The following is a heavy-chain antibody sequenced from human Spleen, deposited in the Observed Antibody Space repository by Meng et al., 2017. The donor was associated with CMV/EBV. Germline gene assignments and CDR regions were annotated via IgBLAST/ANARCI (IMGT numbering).Heavy chain of an antibody. CDR3: ARHSSSWYAFDYFDY. Sequence: GGSLRLSCAASGFTVSSNYMSWVRQAPGKGLEWVSVIYSGGSTYYADSVKGRFTISRDNSKNTLYLQMNSLRAEDTAVYYCARHSSSWYAFDYFDYWGQGTLVTVS. V-gene: IGHV3-66*02. CDR2: IYSGGST. CDR1: GFTVSSNY. D-gene: IGHD6-13*01. J-gene: IGHJ4*02.